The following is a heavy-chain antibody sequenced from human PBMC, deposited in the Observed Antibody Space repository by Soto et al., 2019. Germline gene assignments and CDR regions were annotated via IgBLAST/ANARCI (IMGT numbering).Heavy chain of an antibody. CDR3: AHRVLRTVFGLVTTTAIYFDF. D-gene: IGHD3-3*01. J-gene: IGHJ4*01. CDR2: IYWDDDK. CDR1: GFALTTSGVG. V-gene: IGHV2-5*02. Sequence: QITLNESGPPVVRPTETLTLTCRFSGFALTTSGVGVGWIRQSPGKAPEWLALIYWDDDKRYSASLKSRLTITKDTSKNHVVLTVSDLDPTDTATYYCAHRVLRTVFGLVTTTAIYFDFWGHGTPVAVSS.